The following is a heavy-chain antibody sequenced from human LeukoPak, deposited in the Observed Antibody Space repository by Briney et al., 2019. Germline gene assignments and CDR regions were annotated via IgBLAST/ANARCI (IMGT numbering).Heavy chain of an antibody. J-gene: IGHJ4*02. CDR1: GGSISSGDYY. Sequence: SETLSLTCTVSGGSISSGDYYWSWIRQPPGKGLEWIGYIYYSGSTYYNPSLKSRVTISVDTSKNQFSLKLSSVTAADTAVYYCARYRPNYYGSGSYYNEDDYWGQGTLVTVSS. CDR3: ARYRPNYYGSGSYYNEDDY. V-gene: IGHV4-30-4*01. CDR2: IYYSGST. D-gene: IGHD3-10*01.